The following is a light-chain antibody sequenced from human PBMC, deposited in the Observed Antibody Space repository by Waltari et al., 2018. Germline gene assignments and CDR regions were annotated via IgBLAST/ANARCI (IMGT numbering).Light chain of an antibody. CDR3: CSFSGANNLL. Sequence: GQSVTFSCTVTARDIGGFHFVSWYQQHPDKAPRLIIYDVIKRPSGVADRFSGSKSGNTASLTVSGLQAEDEADYFCCSFSGANNLLFGGGTRLTV. J-gene: IGLJ2*01. CDR1: ARDIGGFHF. V-gene: IGLV2-8*01. CDR2: DVI.